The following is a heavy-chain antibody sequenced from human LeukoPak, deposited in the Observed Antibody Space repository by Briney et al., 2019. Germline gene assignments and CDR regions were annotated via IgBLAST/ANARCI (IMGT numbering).Heavy chain of an antibody. V-gene: IGHV4-38-2*02. CDR1: GYSISSGYY. Sequence: SETLSLTCIVSGYSISSGYYWGWIRQPPGKGLEWIGSIYHSGSTYYNPSLKSRVTISVDTSKNQFSLKLSSVTAADTAVYYCASGEMATIVRYWGQGTLVTVSS. J-gene: IGHJ4*02. CDR2: IYHSGST. D-gene: IGHD5-24*01. CDR3: ASGEMATIVRY.